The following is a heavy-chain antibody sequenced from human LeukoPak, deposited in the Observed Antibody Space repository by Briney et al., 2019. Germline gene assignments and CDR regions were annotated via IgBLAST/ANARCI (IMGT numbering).Heavy chain of an antibody. CDR3: ARDHKAYSSGWRSAFDI. CDR2: NNPNSGGT. CDR1: GYTFTGYY. V-gene: IGHV1-2*02. J-gene: IGHJ3*02. D-gene: IGHD6-19*01. Sequence: ASVKVSCKASGYTFTGYYMHWVRQAPGQGLEWMGWNNPNSGGTNYAQKFQGRVTMTRDTSISTAYMELSRLRSDDTAVYYCARDHKAYSSGWRSAFDIWGQGTMVTVSS.